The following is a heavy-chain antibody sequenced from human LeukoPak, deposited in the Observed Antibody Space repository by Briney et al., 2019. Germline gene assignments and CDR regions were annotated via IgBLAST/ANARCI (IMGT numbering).Heavy chain of an antibody. D-gene: IGHD2-15*01. CDR1: GYSISSSYY. V-gene: IGHV4-38-2*02. CDR2: IYYSGST. J-gene: IGHJ3*02. CDR3: ARDCSGGSCYGHAFDI. Sequence: SETLSLTCTVSGYSISSSYYWGWIRQPPGKGLEWIGSIYYSGSTYYNPSLKSRATISVDTSKNQFSLKLSSVTAADTAVYYCARDCSGGSCYGHAFDIWGQGTMVTVSS.